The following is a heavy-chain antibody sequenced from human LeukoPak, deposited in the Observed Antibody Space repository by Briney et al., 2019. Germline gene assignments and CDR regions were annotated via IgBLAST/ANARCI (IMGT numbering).Heavy chain of an antibody. CDR2: IYTSGST. D-gene: IGHD6-13*01. V-gene: IGHV4-61*02. CDR1: GGSISSGSYS. Sequence: SETLSLTCTVSGGSISSGSYSWSWIRQPAGKGLEWIGRIYTSGSTNYNPSLKSRVTISVDTSKNQFSLKLSSVTAADTAVYYCARLRIAAPQGFDYWGQGTLVTVSS. J-gene: IGHJ4*02. CDR3: ARLRIAAPQGFDY.